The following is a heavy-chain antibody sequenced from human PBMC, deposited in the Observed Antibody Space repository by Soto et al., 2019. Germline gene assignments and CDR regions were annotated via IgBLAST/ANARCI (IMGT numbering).Heavy chain of an antibody. CDR1: GGTSNRFA. CDR3: ATGRGSGGFDS. J-gene: IGHJ4*02. D-gene: IGHD3-16*01. Sequence: QVQLVQSGTEVKKPGSSVRVSCKASGGTSNRFAFSWARQAPGQGLEWMGGSIPIFGTANYAPRFQGRATITADESTSTGYMELSGLRSDDTATYYCATGRGSGGFDSWGQGTQVLVSS. V-gene: IGHV1-69*01. CDR2: SIPIFGTA.